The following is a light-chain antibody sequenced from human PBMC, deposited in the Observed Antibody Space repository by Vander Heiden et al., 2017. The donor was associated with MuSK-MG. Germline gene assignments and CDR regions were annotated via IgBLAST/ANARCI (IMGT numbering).Light chain of an antibody. CDR2: GNS. J-gene: IGLJ1*01. CDR3: QSYDSSLSGYV. Sequence: SVLTQPPSVSGAPGPRVTISCTGSSSHIGAGYDVHWYQQLPGTAPKLLIYGNSNRPSGVPDRFSGSKSGTSASLAITGLQAEDEADYYCQSYDSSLSGYVFGTGTKVTVL. V-gene: IGLV1-40*01. CDR1: SSHIGAGYD.